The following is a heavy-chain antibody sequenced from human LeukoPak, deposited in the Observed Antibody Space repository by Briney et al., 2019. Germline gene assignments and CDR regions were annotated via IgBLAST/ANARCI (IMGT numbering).Heavy chain of an antibody. J-gene: IGHJ1*01. CDR1: GYTFISYG. Sequence: ASVKVSCKASGYTFISYGISWVRQAPGQGLEWMGWISGYNDNTDYAQNLQGRVIMTIDTSTSTAYMELRSLRSDDTAVYCCARDPEVLGHSSAWGQGTLVTVSS. D-gene: IGHD3-10*01. CDR2: ISGYNDNT. CDR3: ARDPEVLGHSSA. V-gene: IGHV1-18*01.